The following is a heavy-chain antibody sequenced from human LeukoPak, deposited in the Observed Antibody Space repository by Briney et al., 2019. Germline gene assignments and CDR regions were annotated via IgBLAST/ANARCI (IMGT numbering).Heavy chain of an antibody. CDR3: AKAQSTLGYCSSTSCPDAFDI. V-gene: IGHV3-66*01. CDR2: IYSGGST. D-gene: IGHD2-2*01. J-gene: IGHJ3*02. CDR1: GFIVSSNY. Sequence: GGSLRLSCEASGFIVSSNYMSWVRQAPGKGLEWVSVIYSGGSTYYADSVKGRFTISRDNSKNTLYLQMDSLRAEDTAVYYCAKAQSTLGYCSSTSCPDAFDIWGQGTMVTVSS.